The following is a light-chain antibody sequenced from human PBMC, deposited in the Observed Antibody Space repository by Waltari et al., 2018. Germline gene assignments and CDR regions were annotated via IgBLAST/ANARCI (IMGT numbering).Light chain of an antibody. J-gene: IGLJ2*01. CDR1: SSNIGNNF. CDR2: DNN. CDR3: GTWDSSLSAVV. V-gene: IGLV1-51*01. Sequence: QSVLTQPPSVSAAPGQKVTISCSGSSSNIGNNFVSWYQQFPGTAPKLLNYDNNNPPSGIPDRFSGYKSDTSATLGITGLQTGDEADYYCGTWDSSLSAVVFGGGTKLTVL.